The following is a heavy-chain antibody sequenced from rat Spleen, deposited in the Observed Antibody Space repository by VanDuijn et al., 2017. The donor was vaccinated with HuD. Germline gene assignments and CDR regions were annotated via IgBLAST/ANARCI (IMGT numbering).Heavy chain of an antibody. CDR2: ISYDGSST. J-gene: IGHJ3*01. D-gene: IGHD1-1*01. CDR1: GFTFSDYY. CDR3: ARQYSGGYFDY. Sequence: EVLLVESGGGLVRPGRSMKLSCAASGFTFSDYYMAWVRQAPTKGLEWVATISYDGSSTYYRDSVKGRFTISRDNAKSTLYLQMDSLRSEDTATYYCARQYSGGYFDYWGQGTLVTVSS. V-gene: IGHV5-7*01.